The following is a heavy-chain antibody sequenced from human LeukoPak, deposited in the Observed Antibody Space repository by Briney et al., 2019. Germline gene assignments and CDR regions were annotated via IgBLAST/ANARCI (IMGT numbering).Heavy chain of an antibody. Sequence: PGESLKISCKGSGFSFTNYWIGWVRQMPGKGLEWMGIIYPGDSDTRYSPSFQGQVTISADKSITTAYLQWSSLKASDTAMYYCARHRAPYISTAPPDYWGQGTLVTVSS. CDR3: ARHRAPYISTAPPDY. V-gene: IGHV5-51*01. CDR2: IYPGDSDT. D-gene: IGHD6-13*01. CDR1: GFSFTNYW. J-gene: IGHJ4*02.